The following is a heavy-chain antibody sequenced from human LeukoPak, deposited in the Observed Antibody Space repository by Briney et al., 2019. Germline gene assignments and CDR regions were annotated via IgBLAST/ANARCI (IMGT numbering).Heavy chain of an antibody. J-gene: IGHJ4*02. Sequence: PRGSLRLSCAASGFTARSDYMSSVREAPGKGLEWVSYISSSGSTTYYADSVKGRFTISRDNAKNSLSLQMNSLRVEDTAIYYCVRGVPARRFDYWGQGTLVTVSS. CDR3: VRGVPARRFDY. CDR2: ISSSGSTT. V-gene: IGHV3-11*04. CDR1: GFTARSDY.